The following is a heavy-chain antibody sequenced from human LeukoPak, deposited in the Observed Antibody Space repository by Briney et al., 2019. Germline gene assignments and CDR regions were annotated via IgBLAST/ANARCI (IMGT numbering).Heavy chain of an antibody. CDR3: GSCSGGSCHSGRFDP. Sequence: GGSLRLSCTVSGFTVSSNSMSWVRQAPGKGLEWVSFIYSGGSTHNSDSVKGRFTISRDNSKNTLYLQMNSLRAEDTAVYYCGSCSGGSCHSGRFDPWGQGTLVTVSS. D-gene: IGHD2-15*01. V-gene: IGHV3-53*01. J-gene: IGHJ5*02. CDR1: GFTVSSNS. CDR2: IYSGGST.